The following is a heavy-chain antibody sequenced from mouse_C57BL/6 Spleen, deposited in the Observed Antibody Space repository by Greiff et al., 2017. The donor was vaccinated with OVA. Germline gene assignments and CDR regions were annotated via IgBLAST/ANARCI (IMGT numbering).Heavy chain of an antibody. CDR1: GYTFTSYW. J-gene: IGHJ2*01. D-gene: IGHD3-2*02. Sequence: QVQLKQPGAELVKPGASVKLSCKASGYTFTSYWMQWVKQRPGQGLEWIGEIDPSDSYTNYNQKFKGKATLTVDTSSSTAYMQLSSLTSEDSAVYYCARWADSSGSYYFDYWGQGTTLTVSS. V-gene: IGHV1-50*01. CDR2: IDPSDSYT. CDR3: ARWADSSGSYYFDY.